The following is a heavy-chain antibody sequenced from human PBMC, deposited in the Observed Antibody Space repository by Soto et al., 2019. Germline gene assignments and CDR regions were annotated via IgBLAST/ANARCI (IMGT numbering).Heavy chain of an antibody. CDR2: ISGSGGGT. D-gene: IGHD2-2*01. CDR1: GFTFSNYA. V-gene: IGHV3-23*01. Sequence: EVQLLESGGDLVQPGGSLRLSCAASGFTFSNYAMTWVRQAPGKGLEWVSSISGSGGGTYYADSVKGRFTISRDNSKNTLYLQMNSLRAEDTAVYYCAKVEDAYDLWGRGPLVTVSS. CDR3: AKVEDAYDL. J-gene: IGHJ2*01.